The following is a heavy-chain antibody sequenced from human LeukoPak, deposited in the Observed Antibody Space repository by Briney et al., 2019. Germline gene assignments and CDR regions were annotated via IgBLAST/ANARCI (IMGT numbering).Heavy chain of an antibody. CDR3: ARLGVVVPAAIDY. J-gene: IGHJ4*02. CDR2: IYPGDSDT. D-gene: IGHD2-2*01. CDR1: GYPFTNYW. V-gene: IGHV5-51*01. Sequence: GESLKISCKGSGYPFTNYWIGWVRQMPGKGLESMGIIYPGDSDTRYSPSFQGQVTISADKSINTAYLQWSSLKASDTAMYYCARLGVVVPAAIDYWGQGTLVTVSS.